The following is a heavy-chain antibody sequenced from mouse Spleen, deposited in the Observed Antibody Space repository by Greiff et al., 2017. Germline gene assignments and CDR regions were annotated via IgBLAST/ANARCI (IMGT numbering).Heavy chain of an antibody. CDR2: IRNKANNHAT. CDR1: GFTFSDAW. Sequence: EVKVEESGGGLVQPGGSMKLSCAASGFTFSDAWMDWVRQSPEKGLEWVAEIRNKANNHATYYAESVKGRFTISRDDSKSSVYLQMNSLRAEDTGIYYCTTTMITLWYFDVWGAGTTVTVSS. D-gene: IGHD2-4*01. CDR3: TTTMITLWYFDV. J-gene: IGHJ1*01. V-gene: IGHV6-6*01.